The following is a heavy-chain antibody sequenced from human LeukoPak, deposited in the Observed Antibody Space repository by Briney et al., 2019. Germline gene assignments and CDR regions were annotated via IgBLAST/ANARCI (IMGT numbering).Heavy chain of an antibody. V-gene: IGHV3-30*03. CDR2: ISSDGSTK. CDR3: ARAVHYYDSTGWAY. CDR1: GFTFSTFV. D-gene: IGHD3-22*01. J-gene: IGHJ4*02. Sequence: GSLRLSCDASGFTFSTFVMYWVRQAPGKGLEWVALISSDGSTKYYADSVRGRFTISRDNSDSTLYLRLNSLKVEDTAVYYCARAVHYYDSTGWAYWGQGSLVTVSS.